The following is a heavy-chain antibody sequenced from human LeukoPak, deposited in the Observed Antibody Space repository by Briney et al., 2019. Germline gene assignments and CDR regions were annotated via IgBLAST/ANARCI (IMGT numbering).Heavy chain of an antibody. CDR1: GGSFSGYY. J-gene: IGHJ4*02. Sequence: TSETLSLTCAAYGGSFSGYYWSWIRQPPGKGLEWIGEVNHSGSTNYNPSLKSRVTISVDTSKNQFSLKLSSVTAADTAVYYCARGYRLSRGYSYGYQDHWGQGTLVTVSS. V-gene: IGHV4-34*01. D-gene: IGHD5-18*01. CDR2: VNHSGST. CDR3: ARGYRLSRGYSYGYQDH.